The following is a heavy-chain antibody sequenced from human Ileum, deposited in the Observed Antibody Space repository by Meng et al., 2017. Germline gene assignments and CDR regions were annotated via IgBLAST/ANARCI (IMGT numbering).Heavy chain of an antibody. CDR2: MNLGGSP. Sequence: QGRRQEPGLGWVGPSGTLSLTCAASGRSISSSAWWSWVRQPPGKGLEWIAEMNLGGSPNYNPSLKSRVTMSVDKSNDHLSLQLTSVTAADTAVYYCAHIFDSWGQGTLVTVSS. CDR3: AHIFDS. V-gene: IGHV4-4*02. J-gene: IGHJ4*02. CDR1: GRSISSSAW.